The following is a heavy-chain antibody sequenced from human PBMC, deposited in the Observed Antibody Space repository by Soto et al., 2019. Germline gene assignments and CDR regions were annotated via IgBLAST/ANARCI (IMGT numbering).Heavy chain of an antibody. V-gene: IGHV4-59*01. CDR2: IYYSGST. CDR3: ARCKPVVGPTQNNNYYYGMDV. J-gene: IGHJ6*02. D-gene: IGHD2-21*01. Sequence: SETLSLTCTVSGGSISSYYWSWIQQPPGKGLEWIGYIYYSGSTNYNPSLKSRVTISVDTSKNQFSLKLSSVTAADTAVYYCARCKPVVGPTQNNNYYYGMDVWGQGTTVTVSS. CDR1: GGSISSYY.